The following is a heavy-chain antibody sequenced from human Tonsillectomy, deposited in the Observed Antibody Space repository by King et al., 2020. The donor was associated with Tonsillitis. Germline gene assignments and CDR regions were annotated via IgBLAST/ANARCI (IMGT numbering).Heavy chain of an antibody. CDR1: GGTFSSYA. Sequence: VQLVESGAEVKKPGSSGKVSCKASGGTFSSYAISWVRQAPGQVLEWMGGIIPIFCTANYAQKFQGRVTITADESTSTAYMELSSLRSEDTAVYYCARASGGYYDSSGYNFDYWGQGTLVTVSS. J-gene: IGHJ4*02. CDR3: ARASGGYYDSSGYNFDY. V-gene: IGHV1-69*01. D-gene: IGHD3-22*01. CDR2: IIPIFCTA.